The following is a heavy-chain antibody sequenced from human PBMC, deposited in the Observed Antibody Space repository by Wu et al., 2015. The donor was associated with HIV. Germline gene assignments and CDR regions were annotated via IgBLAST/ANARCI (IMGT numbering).Heavy chain of an antibody. J-gene: IGHJ4*02. CDR1: GYTFTGYY. V-gene: IGHV1-2*02. Sequence: QVQLVQSGAEVKKPGASVKVSCKASGYTFTGYYMHWVRQAPGQGLEWMGWINPNSGGTNYAQKFQGRVTMTRDTSISTAYMELSRLRSDDTAVYYCARDHEPWTYYYDSSGYYYFDYWGQGTLVTVSS. CDR3: ARDHEPWTYYYDSSGYYYFDY. D-gene: IGHD3-22*01. CDR2: INPNSGGT.